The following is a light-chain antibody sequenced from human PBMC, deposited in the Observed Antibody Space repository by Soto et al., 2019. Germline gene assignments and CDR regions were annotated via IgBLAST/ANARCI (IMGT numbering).Light chain of an antibody. Sequence: DIQMTQSPSTLSASVGDRVTITCRASQIISRFLAWYQQKPGKAPNLLIYDASSLESGVPSRFSGSGSRTDFTLTISSLHPDDFATYYCQQYHSLSWTFGQGTKVEIK. V-gene: IGKV1-5*01. CDR2: DAS. J-gene: IGKJ1*01. CDR3: QQYHSLSWT. CDR1: QIISRF.